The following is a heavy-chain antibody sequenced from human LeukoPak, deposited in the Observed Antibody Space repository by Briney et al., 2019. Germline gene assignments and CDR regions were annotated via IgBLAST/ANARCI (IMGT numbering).Heavy chain of an antibody. CDR1: GYSISNNYF. J-gene: IGHJ4*01. CDR2: VSRSGTT. CDR3: TRLVPAWEGGGSNY. Sequence: PSETLSLTCVVSGYSISNNYFWGWIRQSPGKGLEWIGTVSRSGTTYYNPSLKSRVIISIDTSKNQFSLKPISMTAADTAVYYCTRLVPAWEGGGSNYWGRGTLVTVSS. V-gene: IGHV4-38-2*01. D-gene: IGHD1-26*01.